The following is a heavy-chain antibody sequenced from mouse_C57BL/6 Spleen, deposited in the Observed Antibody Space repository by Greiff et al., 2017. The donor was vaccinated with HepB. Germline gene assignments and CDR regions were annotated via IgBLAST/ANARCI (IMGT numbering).Heavy chain of an antibody. J-gene: IGHJ1*03. CDR3: ARWDYYGSSWYFDV. V-gene: IGHV1-19*01. Sequence: VEPGASVKMSCKASGYTFTDYYMNWVKQSHGKSLEWIGVINPYNGGTSYNQKFKGKATLTVDKSSSTAYMELNSRTSEDSAVYYCARWDYYGSSWYFDVWGTGTTVTVSS. D-gene: IGHD1-1*01. CDR1: GYTFTDYY. CDR2: INPYNGGT.